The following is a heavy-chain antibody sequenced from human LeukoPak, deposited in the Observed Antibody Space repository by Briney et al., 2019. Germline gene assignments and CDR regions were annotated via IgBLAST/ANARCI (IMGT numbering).Heavy chain of an antibody. Sequence: ASVKVSCKASGYTFTGYYMHWVRQAPGQGLEWMGWINLNSGGTNYAQKFQGRVTMTRDTSISTAYMELSRLRSDDTAVYYCARDRAAYYYDSSGYCFDYWGQGTLVTVSS. CDR2: INLNSGGT. V-gene: IGHV1-2*02. CDR1: GYTFTGYY. CDR3: ARDRAAYYYDSSGYCFDY. J-gene: IGHJ4*02. D-gene: IGHD3-22*01.